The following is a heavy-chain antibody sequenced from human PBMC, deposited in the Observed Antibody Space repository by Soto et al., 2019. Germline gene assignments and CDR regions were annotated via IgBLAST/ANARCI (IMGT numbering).Heavy chain of an antibody. CDR2: INPNSGGT. CDR3: ARARSPDIVVVPAAMGLNYYGMDV. Sequence: GASVKVSCKASGYTFTGYYMHRVRQAPGQGLEWMGWINPNSGGTNYAQKFQGWVTMTRDTSISTAYMELSRLRSDDTAVYYCARARSPDIVVVPAAMGLNYYGMDVWGQGTTVTVSS. D-gene: IGHD2-2*01. CDR1: GYTFTGYY. J-gene: IGHJ6*02. V-gene: IGHV1-2*04.